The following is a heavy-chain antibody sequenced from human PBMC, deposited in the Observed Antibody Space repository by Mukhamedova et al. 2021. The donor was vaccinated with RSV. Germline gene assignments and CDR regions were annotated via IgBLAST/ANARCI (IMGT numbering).Heavy chain of an antibody. CDR2: IISSSSYI. CDR3: AREPNDYYDSSGYYFEVDY. V-gene: IGHV3-21*01. J-gene: IGHJ4*02. Sequence: VSSIISSSSYIYYADSVTARFTISRDNAKNSLYLQMNSLRAEDTAVYYCAREPNDYYDSSGYYFEVDYWGQGTLVTVSS. D-gene: IGHD3-22*01.